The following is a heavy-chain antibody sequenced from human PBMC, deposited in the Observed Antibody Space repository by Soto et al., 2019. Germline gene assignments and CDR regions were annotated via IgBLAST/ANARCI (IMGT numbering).Heavy chain of an antibody. Sequence: ASVKASCKASGYTFTSYDTNWVRQATGQGLEWMGWMNPNSGNTGYAQKFQGRVTMTRNTSISTAYMELSSLRSEDTAVYYCARVFWSGYFYYMDVWGKGTTVTVSS. V-gene: IGHV1-8*01. D-gene: IGHD3-3*01. CDR1: GYTFTSYD. J-gene: IGHJ6*03. CDR3: ARVFWSGYFYYMDV. CDR2: MNPNSGNT.